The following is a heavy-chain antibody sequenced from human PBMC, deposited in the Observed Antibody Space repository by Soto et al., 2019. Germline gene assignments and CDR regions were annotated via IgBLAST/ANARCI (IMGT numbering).Heavy chain of an antibody. Sequence: HPGGSLRLSCAASGFTFSSYAMSWVRQAPGKGLEWVSAISGSGGSTYYADSVKGRFTISRDNSKNTLYLQMNSLRAEDAAVYYCAILPPGGIAARLMYYYYYGMDVWGQGTTVTVSS. CDR3: AILPPGGIAARLMYYYYYGMDV. V-gene: IGHV3-23*01. CDR2: ISGSGGST. J-gene: IGHJ6*02. D-gene: IGHD6-6*01. CDR1: GFTFSSYA.